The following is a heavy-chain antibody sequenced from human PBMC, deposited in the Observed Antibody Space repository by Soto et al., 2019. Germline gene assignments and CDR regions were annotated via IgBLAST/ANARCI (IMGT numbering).Heavy chain of an antibody. CDR2: ISYDGSNK. Sequence: QVQLVESGGGVVKPGRSLRLSCAASGFTFSSYAMHWVRQAPGKGLEWVAVISYDGSNKYYADSVKGRFTISRDNSKNTLYLHMNSLRAEDTAVYYCAREFYSRGTIFCVVNRGMDVWGQGTTVTVSS. J-gene: IGHJ6*02. D-gene: IGHD3-3*01. V-gene: IGHV3-30-3*01. CDR1: GFTFSSYA. CDR3: AREFYSRGTIFCVVNRGMDV.